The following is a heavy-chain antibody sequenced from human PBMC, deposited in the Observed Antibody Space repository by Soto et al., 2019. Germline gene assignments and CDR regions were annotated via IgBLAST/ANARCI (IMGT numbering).Heavy chain of an antibody. CDR2: INHSGST. D-gene: IGHD2-15*01. CDR1: GGSFSGYY. CDR3: ASGYCSGGSCYSAYFQH. V-gene: IGHV4-34*01. J-gene: IGHJ1*01. Sequence: SETLSLTCAVYGGSFSGYYRRWIRQPPGTGLEWIGEINHSGSTNYNPSLKSRVTISVDTSKNQFSLKLSSVTAADTAVYYCASGYCSGGSCYSAYFQHWGQGTMVTVS.